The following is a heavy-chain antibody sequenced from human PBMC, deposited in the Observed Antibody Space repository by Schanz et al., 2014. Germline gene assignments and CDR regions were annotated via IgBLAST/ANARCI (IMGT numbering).Heavy chain of an antibody. CDR2: LSSSGLYT. Sequence: EVQLLESGGGLVQPGGSLRLSCAASGFSFRKSAMNWVRQAPGKGLEWVSSLSSSGLYTFYADLAGGRFTISRDDAKNSLFLEMNNLRTEDTAVYFCARDIKKQLVDSKDYYYGMDVWGQGTTVTVSS. CDR1: GFSFRKSA. D-gene: IGHD6-13*01. J-gene: IGHJ6*02. CDR3: ARDIKKQLVDSKDYYYGMDV. V-gene: IGHV3-21*02.